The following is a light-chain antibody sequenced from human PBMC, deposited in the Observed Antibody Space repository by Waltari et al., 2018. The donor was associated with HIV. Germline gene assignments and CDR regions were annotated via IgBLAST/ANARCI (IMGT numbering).Light chain of an antibody. CDR3: QQYFSTLYT. CDR1: QSVLFNSKNRNY. Sequence: DIVMTQSPASLAVSLGERATINCTSSQSVLFNSKNRNYLAWYQQKPGQPPKLLIYWASTRESGVPDRFSGSGSGTDFTLTISSLQAEDVAVYFCQQYFSTLYTFGQGTKLEIK. CDR2: WAS. V-gene: IGKV4-1*01. J-gene: IGKJ2*01.